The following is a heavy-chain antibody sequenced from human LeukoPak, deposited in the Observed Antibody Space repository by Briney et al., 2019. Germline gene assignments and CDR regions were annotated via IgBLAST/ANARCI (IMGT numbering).Heavy chain of an antibody. CDR3: ARDIDYTVTTEERWFDS. D-gene: IGHD4-17*01. Sequence: ASVKVSCKASGGTFSSYAISWVQQAPGQGLEWMGGIIPIFGTANYAQKFQGRVTITADKSTSTAYMELSSLRSEDTAVYYCARDIDYTVTTEERWFDSWGQGTLVTVSS. V-gene: IGHV1-69*06. CDR1: GGTFSSYA. J-gene: IGHJ5*01. CDR2: IIPIFGTA.